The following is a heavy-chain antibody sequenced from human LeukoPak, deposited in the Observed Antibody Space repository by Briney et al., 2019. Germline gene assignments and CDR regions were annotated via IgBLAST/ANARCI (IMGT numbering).Heavy chain of an antibody. Sequence: PGGSLRLSCAASGFTFSSYAMHWVRQAPGKGLEWVAVISYDGSNKYYADSVKGRFTISRDNSKNTLYLQMNSLRAEDTAVYYCARDDGHPAPYYYYYGMDVWGQGTTVTVSS. V-gene: IGHV3-30*04. D-gene: IGHD5-24*01. CDR2: ISYDGSNK. CDR1: GFTFSSYA. J-gene: IGHJ6*02. CDR3: ARDDGHPAPYYYYYGMDV.